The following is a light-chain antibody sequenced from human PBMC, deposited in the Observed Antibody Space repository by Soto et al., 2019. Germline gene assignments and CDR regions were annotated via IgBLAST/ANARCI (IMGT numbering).Light chain of an antibody. V-gene: IGKV2-30*01. J-gene: IGKJ2*01. CDR3: MQGTHWPPGT. CDR2: KAS. Sequence: DVVMTQSPLSLPVTLGQPASISCRSSHSLMYSDGISYLSWFQQRPGQSPRRLIYKASNRDSWVPDRLRGRGAGTYFTLEISRVEGDDGGVYYCMQGTHWPPGTLGQGNKLEIK. CDR1: HSLMYSDGISY.